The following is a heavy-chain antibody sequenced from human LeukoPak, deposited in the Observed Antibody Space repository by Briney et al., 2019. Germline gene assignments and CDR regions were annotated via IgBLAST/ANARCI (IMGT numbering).Heavy chain of an antibody. V-gene: IGHV3-74*01. J-gene: IGHJ1*01. CDR2: MNIDGTTT. CDR1: GFTFGSYW. D-gene: IGHD2-15*01. CDR3: ARDRGGGCDH. Sequence: GGSLRLSCAASGFTFGSYWMHWVRHAPGKGLVWVSHMNIDGTTTNYADSVKGRFTISRDNARNTLYLQMNSLRVEDTAVYYCARDRGGGCDHWGQGTLVTVSS.